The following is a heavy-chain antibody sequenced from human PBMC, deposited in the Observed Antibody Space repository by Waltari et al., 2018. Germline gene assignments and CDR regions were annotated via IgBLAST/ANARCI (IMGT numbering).Heavy chain of an antibody. CDR2: LHYSGLT. V-gene: IGHV4-39*01. J-gene: IGHJ6*03. CDR1: GVSSSGSSNY. D-gene: IGHD3-16*02. CDR3: ARLVYYSFYMDV. Sequence: QLQIQESGPALVKPSETLSLKCTVSGVSSSGSSNYWGWIRQPPGKGLEFLGSLHYSGLTYYNPSLRSRLTMSADMSENQFSLQLSSVTASDTAVYYCARLVYYSFYMDVWGKGTTVTVSS.